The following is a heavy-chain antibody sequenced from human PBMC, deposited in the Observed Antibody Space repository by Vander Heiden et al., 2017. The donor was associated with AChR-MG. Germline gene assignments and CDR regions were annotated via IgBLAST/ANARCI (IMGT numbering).Heavy chain of an antibody. D-gene: IGHD3-22*01. CDR2: ISGSGGST. V-gene: IGHV3-23*01. Sequence: EVQLLESGGGLVQPGGSLRLSCAASGFTFSSYAMRWVRQAPGKGLEWVSAISGSGGSTYYADSVKGRFTISRDNSKNTLYLQMNSLRAEDTAVYYCAKVVSSGYYYRSLFYWGQGTLVTVSS. CDR3: AKVVSSGYYYRSLFY. CDR1: GFTFSSYA. J-gene: IGHJ4*02.